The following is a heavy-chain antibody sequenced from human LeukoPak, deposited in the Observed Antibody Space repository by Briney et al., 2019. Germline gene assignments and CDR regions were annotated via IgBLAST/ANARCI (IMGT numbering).Heavy chain of an antibody. CDR3: AREGYSYGYDY. Sequence: SETLSLTCTVSGGSISSYYWSWIRQPAGKGLEWIGRIYTSGSTNYNPSLKSRVTISVDTSKNQFSLKLSPVTAADTAVYYCAREGYSYGYDYWGQGTLVTVSS. V-gene: IGHV4-4*07. CDR1: GGSISSYY. D-gene: IGHD5-18*01. J-gene: IGHJ4*02. CDR2: IYTSGST.